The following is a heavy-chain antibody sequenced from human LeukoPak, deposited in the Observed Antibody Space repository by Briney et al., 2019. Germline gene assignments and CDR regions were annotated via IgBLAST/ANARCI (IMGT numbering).Heavy chain of an antibody. V-gene: IGHV4-4*07. CDR2: IYASGNT. CDR3: ARVRYYGSGSIN. Sequence: SETLPLTCTVSGGSISSYYWSWVRQPAGKGLEWIGRIYASGNTNYNPSLKSRVTISVDTSKNQFSLKLSSVTAADTAVYYCARVRYYGSGSINWGQGTLVTVSS. J-gene: IGHJ4*02. D-gene: IGHD3-10*01. CDR1: GGSISSYY.